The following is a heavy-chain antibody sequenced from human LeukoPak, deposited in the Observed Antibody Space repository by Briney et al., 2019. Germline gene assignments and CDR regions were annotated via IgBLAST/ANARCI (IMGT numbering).Heavy chain of an antibody. V-gene: IGHV1-24*01. CDR3: ATDLGYCSGGSCNPFDY. CDR2: FDPEDGET. Sequence: GASVKVSCKVSGYTLTELSMHWVRQAPGKGLEWMGGFDPEDGETIYAQKFQGRVTMTEDTSTDTAYMELSSLRSEDTAVYHCATDLGYCSGGSCNPFDYWGQGTLVTVSS. CDR1: GYTLTELS. D-gene: IGHD2-15*01. J-gene: IGHJ4*02.